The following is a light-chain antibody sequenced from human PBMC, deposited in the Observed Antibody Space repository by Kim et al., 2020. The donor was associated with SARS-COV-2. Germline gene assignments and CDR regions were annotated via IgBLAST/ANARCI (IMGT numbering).Light chain of an antibody. CDR1: QSVSSY. CDR3: QQYDSGPRT. V-gene: IGKV3-15*01. CDR2: AAS. J-gene: IGKJ1*01. Sequence: EIVMTQSPATLSVSPGERATLSCRASQSVSSYLAWYQQKPGQAPRLLIYAASTMPTGIPARFSGSGSGTEFTLTISNLQPEDAAVYYCQQYDSGPRTFGQGTKLDIK.